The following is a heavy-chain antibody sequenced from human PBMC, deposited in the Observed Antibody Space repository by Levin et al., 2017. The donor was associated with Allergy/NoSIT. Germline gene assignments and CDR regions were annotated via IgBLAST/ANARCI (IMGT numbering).Heavy chain of an antibody. V-gene: IGHV3-48*03. CDR2: ISGSGDSI. CDR1: GFTFNNDE. D-gene: IGHD1-26*01. Sequence: RAGGSLRLSCAASGFTFNNDELNWVRQAPGKGLEWVSYISGSGDSIYYADSVKGRFTISRDNAKNSLYLQMNSLRAEDTAVYFCARGGSYLTNGFDYWGQGTLVTVSS. J-gene: IGHJ4*02. CDR3: ARGGSYLTNGFDY.